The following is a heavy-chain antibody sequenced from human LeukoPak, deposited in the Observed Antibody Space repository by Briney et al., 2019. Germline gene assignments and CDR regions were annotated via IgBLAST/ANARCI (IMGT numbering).Heavy chain of an antibody. Sequence: PGGSLRLSCVASGFPFSSYWMTWVRQAPGKGLEWVSYISSSGSTIYYADSVKGRFTISRDNAKNSLYLQMNSLRAEDTAVYYCARERTTVVTPTFDYWGQGTLVTVSS. CDR1: GFPFSSYW. J-gene: IGHJ4*02. D-gene: IGHD4-23*01. CDR3: ARERTTVVTPTFDY. CDR2: ISSSGSTI. V-gene: IGHV3-48*04.